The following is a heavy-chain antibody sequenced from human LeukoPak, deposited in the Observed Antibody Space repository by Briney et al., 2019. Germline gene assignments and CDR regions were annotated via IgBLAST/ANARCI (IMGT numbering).Heavy chain of an antibody. D-gene: IGHD1-7*01. V-gene: IGHV4-59*11. CDR2: SFYSGST. Sequence: SGTLSLTCTVSGASINTHYWSWIRQPPGKGLEWIGHSFYSGSTNYSPSLRGRVTISVDRPNKKFSLSLRSVSAADTAVYYCARGTGNWNYGVWGRGTLIIVSS. CDR1: GASINTHY. CDR3: ARGTGNWNYGV. J-gene: IGHJ4*02.